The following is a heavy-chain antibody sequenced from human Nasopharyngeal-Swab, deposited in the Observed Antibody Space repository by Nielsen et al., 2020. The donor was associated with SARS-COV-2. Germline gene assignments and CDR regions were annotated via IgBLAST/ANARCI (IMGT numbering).Heavy chain of an antibody. CDR3: ARAANSGDWYFDL. V-gene: IGHV4-59*13. CDR2: IYYSGST. D-gene: IGHD1-26*01. J-gene: IGHJ2*01. Sequence: SETLSLTCTVSGGSISSYYWRWIRQSPGKGLEWIGYIYYSGSTNYNPPLKSRVTISVDTSKNQFSLKLTSVTAADTAVYYCARAANSGDWYFDLWGRGTLVTVSS. CDR1: GGSISSYY.